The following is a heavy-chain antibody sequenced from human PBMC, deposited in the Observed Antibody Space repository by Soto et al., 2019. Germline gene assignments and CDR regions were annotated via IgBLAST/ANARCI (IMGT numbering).Heavy chain of an antibody. J-gene: IGHJ3*02. Sequence: GTLRLSWAVAGLTLSSYGLRLVRPAPGKGLEWVAVIWYDGSNKYYADSVKGRFTISRDNSKNTLYLQMNSLRAEDTAVYYRARDGRRRVGRGASDIWGQGKMVTVS. V-gene: IGHV3-33*01. D-gene: IGHD1-26*01. CDR1: GLTLSSYG. CDR2: IWYDGSNK. CDR3: ARDGRRRVGRGASDI.